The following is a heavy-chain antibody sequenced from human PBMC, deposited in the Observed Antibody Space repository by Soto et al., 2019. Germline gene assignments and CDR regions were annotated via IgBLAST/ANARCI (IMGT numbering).Heavy chain of an antibody. J-gene: IGHJ4*02. CDR1: GFTFSSYS. D-gene: IGHD3-16*01. CDR2: ISSSSSYI. V-gene: IGHV3-21*01. CDR3: ARDLGSLRGEYYFDS. Sequence: GGSLRLSCAASGFTFSSYSMNWVRQAPGKGLEWVSSISSSSSYIYYADSVKGRFTISRDNAKNSLYLHMNSLRAEDTAVYYCARDLGSLRGEYYFDSWGQGTLVTVSS.